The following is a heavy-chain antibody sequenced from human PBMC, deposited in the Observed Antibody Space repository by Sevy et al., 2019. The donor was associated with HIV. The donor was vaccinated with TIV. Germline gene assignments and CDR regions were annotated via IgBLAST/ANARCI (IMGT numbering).Heavy chain of an antibody. CDR2: IYYSGTT. V-gene: IGHV4-30-4*01. J-gene: IGHJ5*02. D-gene: IGHD2-2*01. CDR3: AGYCISTSPHNWFDP. CDR1: GGSISSGDYY. Sequence: SETLSLTCTVSGGSISSGDYYWSWMRQPPGKGLEWIGYIYYSGTTYYNPSLKSPVTISVDTSKNHFSLNLNSVTAADTSVYYGAGYCISTSPHNWFDPWGQGTLVTVSS.